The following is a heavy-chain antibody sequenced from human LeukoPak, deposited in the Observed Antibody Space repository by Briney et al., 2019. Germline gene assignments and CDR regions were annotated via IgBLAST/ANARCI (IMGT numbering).Heavy chain of an antibody. J-gene: IGHJ3*02. CDR1: GGSISSYY. D-gene: IGHD6-13*01. CDR3: ARDADSSSWYISAFDI. Sequence: SETLSLTCTVSGGSISSYYWSWIRQPAGKGLEWIGRIYTSGSTNYNPSLKSRVTMSVDTSKNQFSLKLSSVTAADTAVYYCARDADSSSWYISAFDIWGQGTMVTASS. CDR2: IYTSGST. V-gene: IGHV4-4*07.